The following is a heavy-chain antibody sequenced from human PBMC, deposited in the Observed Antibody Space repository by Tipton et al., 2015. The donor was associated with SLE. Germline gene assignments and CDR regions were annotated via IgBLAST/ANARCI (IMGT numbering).Heavy chain of an antibody. J-gene: IGHJ4*02. V-gene: IGHV1-18*01. CDR3: ARPSGYTAMAPYYYYFDY. D-gene: IGHD5-18*01. CDR1: GYTFTSYG. CDR2: ISAYNGNT. Sequence: QLVQSGAEVKKPGASVKVSCKASGYTFTSYGISWVRQAPGQGLEWMGWISAYNGNTNYAQKLQGRVTMTTDTSTSTAYMELRSLRSDDTAVHYCARPSGYTAMAPYYYYFDYWGQGTLVTVSS.